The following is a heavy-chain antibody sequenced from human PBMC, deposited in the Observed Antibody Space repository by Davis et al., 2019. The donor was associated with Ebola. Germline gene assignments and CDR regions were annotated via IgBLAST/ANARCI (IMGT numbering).Heavy chain of an antibody. V-gene: IGHV3-33*08. CDR3: ARGVVIAVAGTGYAFDI. CDR2: IWYDGSNK. D-gene: IGHD6-19*01. J-gene: IGHJ3*02. Sequence: GGSLRLSCAASGFTFSSYGMHWVRQAPGKGLEWVAVIWYDGSNKYYADSVKGRFTISRDNSRNTLYLQINSLRAEDTAVYYCARGVVIAVAGTGYAFDIWGQGTMVTVSS. CDR1: GFTFSSYG.